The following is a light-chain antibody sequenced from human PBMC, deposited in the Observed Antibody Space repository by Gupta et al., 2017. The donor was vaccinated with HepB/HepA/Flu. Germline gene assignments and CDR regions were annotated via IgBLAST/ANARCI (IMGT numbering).Light chain of an antibody. CDR2: DAY. CDR1: ESIGNY. CDR3: QQRSNWPPLT. J-gene: IGKJ4*01. V-gene: IGKV3-11*01. Sequence: PRELSTLTCSASESIGNYLAWFQQKPGQAPRLLIYDAYYSPSGIPVRCSGSGSGTDFSLTINSLEPEDSAVYYCQQRSNWPPLTFGGGTKVEV.